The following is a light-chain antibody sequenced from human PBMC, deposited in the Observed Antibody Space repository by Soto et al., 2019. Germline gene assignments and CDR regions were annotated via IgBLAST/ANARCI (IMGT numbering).Light chain of an antibody. Sequence: QSALTQPASVSVSPGQSITISCTGTSSDVGSYNLVSWYQQHPGKAPKLMIYEVSKRPSGVSNRFSGSKSGNTASLTISGLQAEDEADYYCCSYAGRDVVFGGGTKLTVL. J-gene: IGLJ2*01. CDR3: CSYAGRDVV. V-gene: IGLV2-23*02. CDR1: SSDVGSYNL. CDR2: EVS.